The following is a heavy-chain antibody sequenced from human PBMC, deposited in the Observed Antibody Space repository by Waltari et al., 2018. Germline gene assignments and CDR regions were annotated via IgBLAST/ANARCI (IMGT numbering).Heavy chain of an antibody. V-gene: IGHV4-39*01. CDR1: GGPISRSSYY. CDR2: IYYSGST. CDR3: ARGGQQPLDV. J-gene: IGHJ6*04. Sequence: QLQLQESGPGLVKPSETLSLTCTVSGGPISRSSYYWGWIRQPPGKGLEWIGSIYYSGSTYYNPSLKSRVTISVDTSKNQFSLKLSSVTAADTAVYYCARGGQQPLDVWGKGTTVTVSS. D-gene: IGHD6-13*01.